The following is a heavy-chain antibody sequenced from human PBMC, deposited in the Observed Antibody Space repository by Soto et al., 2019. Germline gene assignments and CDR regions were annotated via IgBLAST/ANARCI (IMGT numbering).Heavy chain of an antibody. V-gene: IGHV3-30*18. CDR2: VSYDAGYK. CDR3: AKVSISKSSAVTFDS. D-gene: IGHD2-15*01. CDR1: GFTFSTYD. J-gene: IGHJ4*02. Sequence: QVQLVESGGGMVQPGRSLRLSCTVSGFTFSTYDMHWVRQAPGKGLECVAVVSYDAGYKNYADSVKGRFTISRDNSKNTLYLQMNGLRPEDTAVYYCAKVSISKSSAVTFDSWGQGTLVTVSS.